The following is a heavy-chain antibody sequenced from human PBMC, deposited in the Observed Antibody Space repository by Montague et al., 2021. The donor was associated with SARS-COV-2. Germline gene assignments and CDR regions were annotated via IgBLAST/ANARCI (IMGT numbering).Heavy chain of an antibody. CDR2: INHRGTT. D-gene: IGHD3-22*01. CDR1: GGSFSGSF. CDR3: VRGGAMTVVVFDY. V-gene: IGHV4-34*01. Sequence: SETLSLTCAVYGGSFSGSFWAWIRQPPGKGLEWLGEINHRGTTKYNPSVESRVTMSVDMSRNQFSLSLSNVTAADTAIYYCVRGGAMTVVVFDYWGQGTLVTVSS. J-gene: IGHJ4*02.